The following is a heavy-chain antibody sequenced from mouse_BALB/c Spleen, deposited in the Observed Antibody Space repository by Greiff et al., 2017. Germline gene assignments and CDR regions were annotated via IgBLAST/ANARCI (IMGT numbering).Heavy chain of an antibody. Sequence: EVKLVESGGDLVKPGGSLKLSCAASGFTFSSYGMSWVRQTPDKRLEWVATISSGGSYTYYPDSVKGRFTISRDNAKNTLYLQMSSLKSEDTAMYYCARQGPRRGYYAMDYWGQGTSVTVSS. J-gene: IGHJ4*01. CDR3: ARQGPRRGYYAMDY. V-gene: IGHV5-6*02. CDR1: GFTFSSYG. D-gene: IGHD2-12*01. CDR2: ISSGGSYT.